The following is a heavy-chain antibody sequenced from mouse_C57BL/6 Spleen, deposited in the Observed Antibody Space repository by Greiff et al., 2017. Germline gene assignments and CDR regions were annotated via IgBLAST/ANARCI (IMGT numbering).Heavy chain of an antibody. J-gene: IGHJ4*01. CDR1: GYTFTDYY. CDR2: INPYNGGT. D-gene: IGHD1-1*01. CDR3: ARTRYYGSRGYAMDY. V-gene: IGHV1-19*01. Sequence: EVQLQQSGPVLVKPGASVKMSCKASGYTFTDYYMNWVKQSHGKSLEWIGVINPYNGGTSYNQKFKGKATLTVDKSSSTAYMELNSLTSEDSAVYYCARTRYYGSRGYAMDYWGQGTSVTVSS.